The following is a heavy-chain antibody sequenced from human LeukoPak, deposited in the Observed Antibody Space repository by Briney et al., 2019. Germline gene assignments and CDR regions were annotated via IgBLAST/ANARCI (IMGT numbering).Heavy chain of an antibody. CDR3: ARDRSSTNDY. J-gene: IGHJ4*02. D-gene: IGHD2-2*01. CDR2: INPNSDGT. Sequence: GASVKVSCKASGYTFTGYYMHWVRQAPGQGLEWMGLINPNSDGTNYAQKFQASVPMTRDTSISTAYMELSRLRSDDTAVYYCARDRSSTNDYWGQGPLVTVSS. CDR1: GYTFTGYY. V-gene: IGHV1-2*02.